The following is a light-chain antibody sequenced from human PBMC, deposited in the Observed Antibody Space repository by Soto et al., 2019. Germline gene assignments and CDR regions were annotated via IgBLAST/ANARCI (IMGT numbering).Light chain of an antibody. J-gene: IGKJ1*01. CDR1: QSVSSN. CDR2: GAS. CDR3: QQYNNWPPKWT. Sequence: EIVMTQSPATLSVSPGERATLSCRASQSVSSNLAWYQQKPGQAPRLLIYGASTRATGIPARFSGSGSGTEFTLTISSLQSEDLAVYYCQQYNNWPPKWTFGLGTKVEIK. V-gene: IGKV3-15*01.